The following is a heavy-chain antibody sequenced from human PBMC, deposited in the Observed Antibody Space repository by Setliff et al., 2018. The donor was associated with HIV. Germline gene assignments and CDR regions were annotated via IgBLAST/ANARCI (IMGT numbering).Heavy chain of an antibody. Sequence: KTSETLSLTCAVSGGSISSSNWWSWVRQPPGKGLEWIGEIYHSGSTNYNPSLKSRVSISLDTSKNQFSLKLSSVTAADTAVYYCARGFRTFVNYDSSGLFPDYYFDYWGQGTLVTVSS. CDR2: IYHSGST. D-gene: IGHD3-22*01. J-gene: IGHJ4*02. CDR1: GGSISSSNW. CDR3: ARGFRTFVNYDSSGLFPDYYFDY. V-gene: IGHV4-4*02.